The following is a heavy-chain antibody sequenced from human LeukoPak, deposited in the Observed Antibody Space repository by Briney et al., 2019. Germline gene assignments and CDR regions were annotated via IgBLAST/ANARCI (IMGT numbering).Heavy chain of an antibody. CDR2: INPSDGST. CDR1: GYTFTIFH. J-gene: IGHJ3*01. D-gene: IGHD3-10*01. Sequence: EASVKVSCKASGYTFTIFHIHWVRQAPGQGLEWMGMINPSDGSTNYAQKFQGRVTMTSDMSTSTVAMDLSSLRSDDTAVYYCAGDSNFHLFRNFFVFGGKGTRFTVFS. CDR3: AGDSNFHLFRNFFVF. V-gene: IGHV1-46*01.